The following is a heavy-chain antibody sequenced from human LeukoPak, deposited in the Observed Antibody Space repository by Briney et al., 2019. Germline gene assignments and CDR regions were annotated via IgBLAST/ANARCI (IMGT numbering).Heavy chain of an antibody. D-gene: IGHD3-3*02. Sequence: SETLSLTCTVSGGSISSSIYYWGWIRQPPGKGLEWMGRMFYSGSPYYNPSLKSRVTISVDTSKNYFSLRLSSVTAADTAVYYCATQLASTGHFDYWGQGTLVTVSS. CDR2: MFYSGSP. CDR3: ATQLASTGHFDY. J-gene: IGHJ4*02. CDR1: GGSISSSIYY. V-gene: IGHV4-39*01.